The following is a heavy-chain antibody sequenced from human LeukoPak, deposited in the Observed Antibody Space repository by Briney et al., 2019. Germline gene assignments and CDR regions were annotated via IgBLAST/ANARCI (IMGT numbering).Heavy chain of an antibody. CDR3: ARGNWNEMWAFDI. V-gene: IGHV4-59*01. D-gene: IGHD1-1*01. J-gene: IGHJ3*02. CDR2: IYYSGST. Sequence: SETLSLTCSVSGGPISSYYWSWIGQPPGKGLDWMGYIYYSGSTNYHPSLESRVTISVDTPKNQFSLKLSSVTAADTAVYYCARGNWNEMWAFDIWGQGTMVTVSS. CDR1: GGPISSYY.